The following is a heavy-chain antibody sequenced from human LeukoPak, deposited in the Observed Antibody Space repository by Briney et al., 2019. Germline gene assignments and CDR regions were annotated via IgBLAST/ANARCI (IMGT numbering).Heavy chain of an antibody. V-gene: IGHV1-3*01. Sequence: ASVKVSCKASGYTFTSYAMHWVRQAPGQRLEWMGWINAGNGNTKYSQKFQGRVTITRDTSASTAYMELSSLRSEDTVVYYCARSMGGIAVAGEAFDIWGQGTMVTVSS. CDR2: INAGNGNT. CDR1: GYTFTSYA. D-gene: IGHD6-19*01. J-gene: IGHJ3*02. CDR3: ARSMGGIAVAGEAFDI.